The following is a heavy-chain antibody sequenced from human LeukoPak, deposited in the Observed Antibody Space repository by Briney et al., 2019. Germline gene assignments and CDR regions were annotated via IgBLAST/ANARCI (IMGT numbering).Heavy chain of an antibody. CDR1: GYTFTSYD. Sequence: GSVKVSCKASGYTFTSYDINWVRQATGQGLEWMGWMNPNSGNTGYAQKFQGRVTMTRNTSISTAYMELSSLRSEDTAVYYCAIIYGPGSHVWYFDLWGRGTLVTVSS. CDR2: MNPNSGNT. D-gene: IGHD3-10*01. CDR3: AIIYGPGSHVWYFDL. J-gene: IGHJ2*01. V-gene: IGHV1-8*01.